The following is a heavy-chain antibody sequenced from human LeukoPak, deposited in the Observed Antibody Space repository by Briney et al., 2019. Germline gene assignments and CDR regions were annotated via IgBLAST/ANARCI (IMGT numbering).Heavy chain of an antibody. Sequence: GGSLRLSCAASGFTFSRYWMHWVRQAPGEGLVWVARSNTDGRTTTYADSVKGRFTISRDNAKDHLYLQMNNLRAEDTAVYYCARIEDRDAAFDSWGQGTLVTVSS. CDR1: GFTFSRYW. CDR2: SNTDGRTT. D-gene: IGHD2-2*01. CDR3: ARIEDRDAAFDS. J-gene: IGHJ4*02. V-gene: IGHV3-74*01.